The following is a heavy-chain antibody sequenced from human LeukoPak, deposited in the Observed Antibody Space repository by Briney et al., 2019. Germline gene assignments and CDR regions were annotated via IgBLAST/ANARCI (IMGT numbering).Heavy chain of an antibody. J-gene: IGHJ3*02. CDR1: GGSISSYY. Sequence: SETPSLTCTVSGGSISSYYWSWIRQPPGKGLEWIGYIYYSGSTNYNPSLKSRVTISVDTSKNQFSLKLSSVTAADTAVYYCARHWSVYAFDIWGQGTMVTVSS. V-gene: IGHV4-59*08. CDR3: ARHWSVYAFDI. CDR2: IYYSGST.